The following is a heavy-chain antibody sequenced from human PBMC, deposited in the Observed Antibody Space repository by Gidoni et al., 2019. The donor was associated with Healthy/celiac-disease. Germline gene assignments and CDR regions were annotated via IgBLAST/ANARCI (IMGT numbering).Heavy chain of an antibody. CDR3: ARDIAVAGTLDY. Sequence: EVPLVESGGGLVQPGGSLRLSCAASGFTFSRYWMSWVRQAPGKGLEWVANIKQDGSEKYYVDSVKGRFTISRDNAKNSLYLQMNSLRAEDTAVYYCARDIAVAGTLDYWGQGTLVTVSS. V-gene: IGHV3-7*01. D-gene: IGHD6-19*01. CDR1: GFTFSRYW. J-gene: IGHJ4*02. CDR2: IKQDGSEK.